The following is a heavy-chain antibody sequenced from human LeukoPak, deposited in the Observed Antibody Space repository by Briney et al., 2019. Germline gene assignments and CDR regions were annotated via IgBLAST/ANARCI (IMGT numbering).Heavy chain of an antibody. D-gene: IGHD3-10*01. CDR1: GGSISSGGYY. V-gene: IGHV4-30-2*01. Sequence: PSETLSLTCTVSGGSISSGGYYWSWIRQPPGKGLEWIGYIYHSGSTYYNPSLKSRVTIPVDRSKNQFSLKLSSVTAADTAVYYCARDLGGFDPWGQGTLVTVSS. CDR3: ARDLGGFDP. CDR2: IYHSGST. J-gene: IGHJ5*02.